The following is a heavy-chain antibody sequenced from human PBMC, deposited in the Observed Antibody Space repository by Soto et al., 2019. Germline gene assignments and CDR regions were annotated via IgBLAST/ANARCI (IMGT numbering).Heavy chain of an antibody. D-gene: IGHD2-21*02. J-gene: IGHJ2*01. CDR3: ASCGCDCYSGWYFDL. CDR2: IIPIFGTA. CDR1: EPSVPNYV. Sequence: SLNVSCTDWEPSVPNYVVNSLRRDSGQGLEWMGGIIPIFGTANYAQKFQGRVTITADESTSKAYMELSSLRSEETAVYYCASCGCDCYSGWYFDLWGRGTLVKISS. V-gene: IGHV1-69*13.